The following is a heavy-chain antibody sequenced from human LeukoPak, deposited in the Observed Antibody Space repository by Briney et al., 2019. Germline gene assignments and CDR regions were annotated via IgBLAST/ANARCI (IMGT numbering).Heavy chain of an antibody. CDR1: GFTFSSYA. J-gene: IGHJ4*02. CDR2: ISYDGSNK. CDR3: ARSPTTYYYDSSTPYYFDY. V-gene: IGHV3-30-3*01. D-gene: IGHD3-22*01. Sequence: GGSLRLSCAASGFTFSSYAKHWVRQAPGKGLEWVAVISYDGSNKYYADSVKGRFTISRDNSKNTLYLQMNSLRAEDTAVYYCARSPTTYYYDSSTPYYFDYWGQGTLVTVSS.